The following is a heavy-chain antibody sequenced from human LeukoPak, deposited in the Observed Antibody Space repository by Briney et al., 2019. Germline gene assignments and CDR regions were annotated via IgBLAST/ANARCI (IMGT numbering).Heavy chain of an antibody. CDR1: GGSISSYY. V-gene: IGHV4-59*01. CDR2: IYYSGST. Sequence: SETLSLTCTVSGGSISSYYWSWIRQPPGKGLEWIGHIYYSGSTNYNPSLKSRVTISVDTSKNQFSLKLSSVTAADTAVYYCATGRYRYYFDYWGQGTLVTVSS. CDR3: ATGRYRYYFDY. D-gene: IGHD1-14*01. J-gene: IGHJ4*02.